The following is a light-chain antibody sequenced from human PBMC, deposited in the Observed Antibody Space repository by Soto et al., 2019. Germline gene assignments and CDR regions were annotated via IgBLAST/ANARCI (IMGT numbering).Light chain of an antibody. CDR2: AAS. Sequence: DIQMTQSPSSLSASVGDRVTITCRASQSISSYLNWYQQKPGKAPQLLIYAASSVQSGVPSRFSGSGSGTDVTLTISSLQPEDVATYYCLQSYSTPQITFGPGTKVDIK. V-gene: IGKV1-39*01. CDR1: QSISSY. J-gene: IGKJ3*01. CDR3: LQSYSTPQIT.